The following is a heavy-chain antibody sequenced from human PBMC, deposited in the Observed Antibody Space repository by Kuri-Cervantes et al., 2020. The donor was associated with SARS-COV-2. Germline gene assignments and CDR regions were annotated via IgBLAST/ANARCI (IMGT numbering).Heavy chain of an antibody. J-gene: IGHJ5*02. CDR2: IYSGGST. Sequence: GESLKISCAASGFTVSSNYMSWVRQAPGKGLEWVSVIYSGGSTYYADSVKGRFTISRDNSKNTLYLQMNSLRAEDTAVYYCATELRIVVVVAARNPWGQGTLVTVSS. D-gene: IGHD2-15*01. V-gene: IGHV3-53*01. CDR3: ATELRIVVVVAARNP. CDR1: GFTVSSNY.